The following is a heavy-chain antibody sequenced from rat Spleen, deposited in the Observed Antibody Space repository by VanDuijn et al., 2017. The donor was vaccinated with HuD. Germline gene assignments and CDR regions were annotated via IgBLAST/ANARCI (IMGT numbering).Heavy chain of an antibody. CDR3: ARQRTLYYFDY. V-gene: IGHV5-29*01. Sequence: EVQLVETGGGSVQPGRSLKLSCVASGFSFTNYGMAWVRQAPTKGLEWVATISNDGSSTYYRDSVKGRFIISRDNAKNSLYLQMDSLRSEDTATYYCARQRTLYYFDYWGQGVMVPVSS. CDR1: GFSFTNYG. D-gene: IGHD3-1*01. J-gene: IGHJ2*01. CDR2: ISNDGSST.